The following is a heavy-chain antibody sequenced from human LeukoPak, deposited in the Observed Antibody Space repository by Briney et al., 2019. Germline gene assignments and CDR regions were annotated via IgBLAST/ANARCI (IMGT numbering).Heavy chain of an antibody. D-gene: IGHD3-9*01. V-gene: IGHV3-7*04. Sequence: GGSLRLSCAVSGFSFSSYWMSWVGQAPGKGLEWVANIKQDGSEKYYVDSVKGRFTISRDNAKNSLYLQMNSLRAEDTAVYYCARDRLDYDILTGRYYYFDYWGQGTLVTVSS. CDR2: IKQDGSEK. J-gene: IGHJ4*02. CDR3: ARDRLDYDILTGRYYYFDY. CDR1: GFSFSSYW.